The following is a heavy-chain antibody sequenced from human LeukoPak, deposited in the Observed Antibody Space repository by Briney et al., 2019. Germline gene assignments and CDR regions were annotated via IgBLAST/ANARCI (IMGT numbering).Heavy chain of an antibody. Sequence: PAGGCLRLSCAVSGFTFNSYAMSWVRQAPGKGLQWVSGISGSGGSTYYADSVKGRFTISRDNSKKTLYLQMNSLRAEDAAVYYCAKTTLSGDYYFDYWGQGTLVTVSS. J-gene: IGHJ4*02. V-gene: IGHV3-23*01. CDR2: ISGSGGST. D-gene: IGHD2-21*01. CDR3: AKTTLSGDYYFDY. CDR1: GFTFNSYA.